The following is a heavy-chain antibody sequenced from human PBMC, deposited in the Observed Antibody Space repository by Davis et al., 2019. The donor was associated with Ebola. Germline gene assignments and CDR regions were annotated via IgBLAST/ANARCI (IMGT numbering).Heavy chain of an antibody. D-gene: IGHD6-19*01. Sequence: GESLKISCAASGFTFSSYAMHWVRQAPGKGLEWVAVISYDGSNKYYADSVKGRFTISSDNSKNTLYLQMNSLRAEDTAVYYCAREVAVVYFDYWGQGTLVTVSS. CDR3: AREVAVVYFDY. V-gene: IGHV3-30-3*01. CDR2: ISYDGSNK. J-gene: IGHJ4*02. CDR1: GFTFSSYA.